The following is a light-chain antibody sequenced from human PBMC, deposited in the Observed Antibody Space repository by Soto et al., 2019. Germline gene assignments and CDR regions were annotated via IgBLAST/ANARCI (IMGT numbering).Light chain of an antibody. Sequence: DIQMTQSPSTLSASVGDRVTITCRASQSISSWLAWYQQKPGKAPKLLIYDASSLESGVPSRFSGSGSGTEFTLTISSLQPDDFATYYCQQYNSPVTFGQGTRWIS. V-gene: IGKV1-5*01. J-gene: IGKJ1*01. CDR1: QSISSW. CDR3: QQYNSPVT. CDR2: DAS.